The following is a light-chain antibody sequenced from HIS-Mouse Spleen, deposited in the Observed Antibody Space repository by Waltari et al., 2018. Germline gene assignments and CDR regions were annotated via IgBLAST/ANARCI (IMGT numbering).Light chain of an antibody. CDR1: SSNIGSNY. CDR2: RNN. Sequence: QSVLTQPPSASGTPGQRVTISCSGSSSNIGSNYVYWYQQHPGTAPKLLIDRNNQRPSGVPDRFSGSKSGTSGSLAISVLRSEDEADYYCAAWDDSLSGPWVFGGGTKLTVL. CDR3: AAWDDSLSGPWV. J-gene: IGLJ3*02. V-gene: IGLV1-47*01.